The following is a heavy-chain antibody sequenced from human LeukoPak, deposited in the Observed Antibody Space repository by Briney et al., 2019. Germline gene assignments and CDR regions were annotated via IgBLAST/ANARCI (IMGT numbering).Heavy chain of an antibody. D-gene: IGHD3-22*01. V-gene: IGHV3-66*01. CDR3: ASMEGDYYDSSGSYYFDY. Sequence: GGSLRLSCAASGFTVSSNYMSWVRQAPGKGLEWVSVIYSGGSTYYADSVKGRFTISRDNSENTLYLQMNSLRAEDTAVYYCASMEGDYYDSSGSYYFDYWGQGTLVTVSS. J-gene: IGHJ4*02. CDR1: GFTVSSNY. CDR2: IYSGGST.